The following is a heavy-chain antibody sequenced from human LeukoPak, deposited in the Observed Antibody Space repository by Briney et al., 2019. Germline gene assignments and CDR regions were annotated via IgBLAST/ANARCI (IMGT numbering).Heavy chain of an antibody. CDR1: GGSFSGYY. D-gene: IGHD5-24*01. V-gene: IGHV4-34*01. J-gene: IGHJ4*02. Sequence: SETLSLTCAVYGGSFSGYYWSWIRQPPGKGLXXXXXXNHSGSTNYNPSLKSRVTISVDTSKNQFSLKLSSVTAADTAVYYCARVGVEMATIGDYYFDYWGQGTLVTVSS. CDR2: XNHSGST. CDR3: ARVGVEMATIGDYYFDY.